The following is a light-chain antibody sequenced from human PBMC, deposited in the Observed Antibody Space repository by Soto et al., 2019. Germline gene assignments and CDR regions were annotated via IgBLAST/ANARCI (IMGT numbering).Light chain of an antibody. J-gene: IGLJ2*01. Sequence: QSVLTQPASVSGSPGQSITISCTGTSSDVGGYNYVSWYQHHPGKVPKLMIYEVSNRPLGISNRFSGSKSGNTASLTISGLRSEDEADYYCSSYTTRYTQVFGGGTKLTVL. CDR2: EVS. CDR3: SSYTTRYTQV. V-gene: IGLV2-14*01. CDR1: SSDVGGYNY.